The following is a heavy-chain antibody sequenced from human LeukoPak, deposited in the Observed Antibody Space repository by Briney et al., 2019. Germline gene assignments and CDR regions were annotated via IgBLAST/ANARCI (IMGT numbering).Heavy chain of an antibody. Sequence: GGSLRLSCAASGFTFSDYYMSWIRQAPGKGLEWVSYISSSGSTIYYADSVKGRFTISRDNAKNSLHLQMNSLRAEDTAVYYCARDDYGSGSYYYYYYMDVWGKGTTVTASS. V-gene: IGHV3-11*01. CDR3: ARDDYGSGSYYYYYYMDV. D-gene: IGHD3-10*01. CDR1: GFTFSDYY. J-gene: IGHJ6*03. CDR2: ISSSGSTI.